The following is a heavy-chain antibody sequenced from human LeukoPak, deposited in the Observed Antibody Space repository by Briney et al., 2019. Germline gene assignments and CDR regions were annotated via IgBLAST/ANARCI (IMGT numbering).Heavy chain of an antibody. CDR2: ISSSSTNI. CDR3: ARESTRSVDY. CDR1: GFTFSGYW. V-gene: IGHV3-11*01. D-gene: IGHD6-25*01. J-gene: IGHJ4*02. Sequence: GGSLRLSCAASGFTFSGYWMSWIRHAPGQGLEWVSYISSSSTNIYYADSVKGRFIISRDNAKNSLYLEMNSLRAEDTAMYYCARESTRSVDYWGQGTLVTVSS.